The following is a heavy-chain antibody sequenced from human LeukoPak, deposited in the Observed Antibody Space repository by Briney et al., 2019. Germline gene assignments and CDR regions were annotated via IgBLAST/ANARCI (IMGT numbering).Heavy chain of an antibody. J-gene: IGHJ4*02. CDR2: IKQDGSEK. CDR3: ARDLPTGSDYFDY. CDR1: GFTFSSYA. Sequence: GGSLRLSCAASGFTFSSYAMHWVRQAPGKGLEWVANIKQDGSEKYYVDSVKGRFTISRDNAKNSLYLQMSSLRADDTAVYYCARDLPTGSDYFDYWGQGTLVTVSS. D-gene: IGHD6-6*01. V-gene: IGHV3-7*01.